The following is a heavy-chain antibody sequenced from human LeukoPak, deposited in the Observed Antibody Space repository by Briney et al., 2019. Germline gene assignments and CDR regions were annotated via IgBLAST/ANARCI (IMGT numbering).Heavy chain of an antibody. D-gene: IGHD5-18*01. J-gene: IGHJ4*02. CDR1: GSTFSSYE. V-gene: IGHV3-48*03. Sequence: GGSLRLSCAASGSTFSSYEMNWVRQAPGKGLEWVSYISSSGSTIYYADSVKGRFTISRDNAKNSLYLQMNSLRAEDTAVYYCARVGGYSYGPTKKSYYFDYWGQGTLVTVSS. CDR3: ARVGGYSYGPTKKSYYFDY. CDR2: ISSSGSTI.